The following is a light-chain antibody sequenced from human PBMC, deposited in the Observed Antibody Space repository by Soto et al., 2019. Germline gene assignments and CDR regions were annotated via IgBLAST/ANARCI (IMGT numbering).Light chain of an antibody. CDR1: NSNVGNNG. V-gene: IGLV1-36*01. J-gene: IGLJ1*01. CDR2: YDD. CDR3: AAWDDSLNIYV. Sequence: QSVLTQPPSVSEAPRQRVTISCSGSNSNVGNNGVNWYQQLPGKAPKLLIYYDDLLPSGVSDRFSGSKSATSASLAISGLQSEDEADYCCAAWDDSLNIYVFGTGTKVTVL.